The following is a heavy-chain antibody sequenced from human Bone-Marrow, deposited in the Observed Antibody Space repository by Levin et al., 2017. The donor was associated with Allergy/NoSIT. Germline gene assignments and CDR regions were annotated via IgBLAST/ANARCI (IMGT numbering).Heavy chain of an antibody. J-gene: IGHJ4*02. Sequence: GGSLRLSCAASGFTFSTYPMHWVRQAPGKGLEWLAVLSFDGSTAYYTDSVRGRFTISRDNSKNTLFLQLNSLRSDDTAMYYCARDASGYDFWGGYTQIDYWGQGTLLTVSS. D-gene: IGHD3-3*01. CDR3: ARDASGYDFWGGYTQIDY. V-gene: IGHV3-30-3*01. CDR2: LSFDGSTA. CDR1: GFTFSTYP.